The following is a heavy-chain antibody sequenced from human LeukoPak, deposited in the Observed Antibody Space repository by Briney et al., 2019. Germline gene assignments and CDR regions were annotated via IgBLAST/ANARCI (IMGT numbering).Heavy chain of an antibody. V-gene: IGHV3-30*02. CDR1: GFTFSSYG. D-gene: IGHD1-26*01. Sequence: GGSLRLSCAASGFTFSSYGMHWGRQAPGKGLEWVAFIRYDGSNKYYADSVKGRFTISRDNSKNTLYLQMNSLRAEDTAVYYCAKLREWELPDLFDYWGQGTLVTVSS. CDR3: AKLREWELPDLFDY. J-gene: IGHJ4*02. CDR2: IRYDGSNK.